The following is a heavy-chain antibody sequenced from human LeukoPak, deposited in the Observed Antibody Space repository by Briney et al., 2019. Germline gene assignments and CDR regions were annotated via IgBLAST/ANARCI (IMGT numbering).Heavy chain of an antibody. J-gene: IGHJ6*02. V-gene: IGHV3-23*01. D-gene: IGHD1-7*01. CDR3: ARDRNWNYVGGFYYGMDV. CDR1: GFAFSSYA. CDR2: ISGSGGST. Sequence: GGSLRLSCAASGFAFSSYAMSWVRQAPGKGLEWVSAISGSGGSTYYADSVKGRFTISRDNSKNTLYLQMNSLRAEDTAVYYCARDRNWNYVGGFYYGMDVWGQGTTVTVSS.